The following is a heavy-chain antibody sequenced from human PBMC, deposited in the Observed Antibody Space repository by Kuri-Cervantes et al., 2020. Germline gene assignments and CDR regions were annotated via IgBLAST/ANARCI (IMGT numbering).Heavy chain of an antibody. CDR1: CGSFSDYY. CDR2: IYYSEST. D-gene: IGHD3-16*01. CDR3: ARWGFRHIDY. V-gene: IGHV4-59*01. Sequence: SQTLSLTCAVYCGSFSDYYWSWIRQPPGKGLEWSGYIYYSESTNDNPSLKSRVTISVDTSKNQFSLKLSSVTAADTAVYYFARWGFRHIDYWGQGTLVTVSS. J-gene: IGHJ4*02.